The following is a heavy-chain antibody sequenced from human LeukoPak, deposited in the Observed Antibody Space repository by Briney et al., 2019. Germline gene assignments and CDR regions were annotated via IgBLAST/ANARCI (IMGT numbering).Heavy chain of an antibody. Sequence: ASVKVSCKASGYTFTSYDINWVRPATGQGLEWMGWMNPNSGNTGYAQKFQGRVTMTRNTSISTAYMELSSLRSEDTAVYYCARGRLPYYYDSSGYYLDWGQGTLVTVSS. J-gene: IGHJ4*02. V-gene: IGHV1-8*01. D-gene: IGHD3-22*01. CDR2: MNPNSGNT. CDR3: ARGRLPYYYDSSGYYLD. CDR1: GYTFTSYD.